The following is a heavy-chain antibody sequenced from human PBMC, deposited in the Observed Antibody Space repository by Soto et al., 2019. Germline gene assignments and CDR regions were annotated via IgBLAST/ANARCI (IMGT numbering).Heavy chain of an antibody. D-gene: IGHD5-12*01. CDR1: GFSLATSEVG. CDR3: AHRRAYRGRWHSGWFDS. Sequence: QVTLKESGPTLVKPTQTLTLTCTFSGFSLATSEVGVGWIRQPPGQALEWLAFIYWDDDKRYSPSLKNRLTIIKAATSNQVVLIMTNVHPADSGTYYCAHRRAYRGRWHSGWFDSWRQGTLVSVSS. V-gene: IGHV2-5*02. J-gene: IGHJ5*01. CDR2: IYWDDDK.